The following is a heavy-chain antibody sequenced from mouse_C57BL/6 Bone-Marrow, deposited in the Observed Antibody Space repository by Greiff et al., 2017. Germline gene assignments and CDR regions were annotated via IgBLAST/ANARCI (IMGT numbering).Heavy chain of an antibody. J-gene: IGHJ1*03. CDR1: GFTFSNYW. CDR2: IRLKSDNYAT. V-gene: IGHV6-3*01. Sequence: DVKLVESGGGLVQPGGSMKLSCVASGFTFSNYWMNWVRQSPEKGLEWVAQIRLKSDNYATHYAESVKGRFTISRDDSKSSVYLQMNNLRAEYTEIYYCSYYDYDGSVGYFDVWGTGTTVTVSS. CDR3: SYYDYDGSVGYFDV. D-gene: IGHD2-4*01.